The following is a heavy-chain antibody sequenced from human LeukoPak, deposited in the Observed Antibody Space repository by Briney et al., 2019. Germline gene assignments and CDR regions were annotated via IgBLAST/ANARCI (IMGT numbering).Heavy chain of an antibody. CDR1: GFTFSSYA. D-gene: IGHD5-18*01. CDR2: ISSSAGST. CDR3: AKVAGYSYGFPNWFDP. V-gene: IGHV3-23*01. J-gene: IGHJ5*02. Sequence: GGSLRLSCAASGFTFSSYAMSWGRQAPGKRLECVAAISSSAGSTYYAASVKGRFTISRNNSKNTLYLKMNRLTAENSAVYCFAKVAGYSYGFPNWFDPWGQGTLVTVSS.